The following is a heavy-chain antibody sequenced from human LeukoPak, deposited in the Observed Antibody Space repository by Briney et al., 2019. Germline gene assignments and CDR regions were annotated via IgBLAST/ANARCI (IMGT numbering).Heavy chain of an antibody. D-gene: IGHD3-22*01. CDR3: AREGQGGYGD. CDR1: GYTFTGYY. J-gene: IGHJ4*02. Sequence: ASVKVSCKASGYTFTGYYMHWVRQAPGQGLEGMGWINPNSGGTTYSQKFQGRVTMTRDTYISTAYMELSRLRSDDTAVYYCAREGQGGYGDWGQGTLVTVSS. CDR2: INPNSGGT. V-gene: IGHV1-2*02.